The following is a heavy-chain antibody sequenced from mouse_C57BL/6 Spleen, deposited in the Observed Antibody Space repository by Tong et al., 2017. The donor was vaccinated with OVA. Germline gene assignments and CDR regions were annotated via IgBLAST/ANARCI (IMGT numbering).Heavy chain of an antibody. CDR2: ILPGSGGT. D-gene: IGHD2-10*01. Sequence: VQLQESGAELVKPGASVKLSCKASGYTFTGYWIEWVKQRPGHGLEWIGEILPGSGGTNYNEKFKGKATFTADTSSNTAYMEIHSLTSEDSAVYFCARILLPWYFDVWGTGTTVTVSS. J-gene: IGHJ1*03. CDR1: GYTFTGYW. CDR3: ARILLPWYFDV. V-gene: IGHV1-9*01.